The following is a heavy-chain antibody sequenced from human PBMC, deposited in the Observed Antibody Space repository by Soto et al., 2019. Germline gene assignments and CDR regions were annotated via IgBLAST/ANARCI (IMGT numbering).Heavy chain of an antibody. Sequence: QVQLQESGPGLVKPSETLSLTCTVSGGSISNYYWRWIRQPPGKGLEWIGYIYYSGSANYNPSLKRRVTISVDTSKNQFSLKLSSVTAADTAVYYCARAGAATLSDFWGQGTLVTVSS. CDR1: GGSISNYY. D-gene: IGHD2-15*01. CDR2: IYYSGSA. V-gene: IGHV4-59*01. CDR3: ARAGAATLSDF. J-gene: IGHJ4*02.